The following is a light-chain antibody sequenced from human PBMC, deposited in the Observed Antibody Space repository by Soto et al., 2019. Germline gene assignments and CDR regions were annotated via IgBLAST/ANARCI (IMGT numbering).Light chain of an antibody. J-gene: IGKJ5*01. CDR1: QVITND. Sequence: IQMTQSPSSLSASVGDRLSITCRASQVITNDLGWYQQKPGKAPQLLIYAASSLQSGVPSRFSGSASGTDFTLTIVSLQPEDFATYYCQQSYFTPTTFGQGTRLEI. V-gene: IGKV1-39*01. CDR2: AAS. CDR3: QQSYFTPTT.